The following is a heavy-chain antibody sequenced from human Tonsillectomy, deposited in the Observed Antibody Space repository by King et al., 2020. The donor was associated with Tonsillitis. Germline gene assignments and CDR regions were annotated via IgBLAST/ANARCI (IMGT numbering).Heavy chain of an antibody. CDR1: GFSFTSSA. J-gene: IGHJ3*02. Sequence: QLVQSGPEVKKPGTSVKVSCKASGFSFTSSAIQWVRQARGQRLEWIGWIVIGNGNTNYAQKFQERVTITRDMSTSTAYMELSSLRSEDTAVYYCATGRPFRLAAFDIWGQGTMVTVSS. D-gene: IGHD3-16*01. CDR3: ATGRPFRLAAFDI. V-gene: IGHV1-58*02. CDR2: IVIGNGNT.